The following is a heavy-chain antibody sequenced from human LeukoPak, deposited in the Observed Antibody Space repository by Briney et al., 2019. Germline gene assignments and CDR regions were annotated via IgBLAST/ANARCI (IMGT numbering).Heavy chain of an antibody. CDR3: AKSRRDYSFWSGYY. D-gene: IGHD3-3*01. CDR2: ISYDGSNK. V-gene: IGHV3-30-3*02. J-gene: IGHJ4*02. Sequence: HGGSLRLSCAASGFTFSSYAMHWVRQAPGKGLEWVAVISYDGSNKYYADSVKGRFTISRDNSKNTLYLQMNSLRAEDTAVYYCAKSRRDYSFWSGYYWGQGTLVTVSS. CDR1: GFTFSSYA.